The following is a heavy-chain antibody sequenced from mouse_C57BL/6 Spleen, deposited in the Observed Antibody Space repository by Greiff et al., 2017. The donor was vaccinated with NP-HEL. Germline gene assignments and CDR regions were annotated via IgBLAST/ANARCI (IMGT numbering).Heavy chain of an antibody. CDR2: LYPGDGDT. D-gene: IGHD1-1*01. CDR1: GYAFSSSW. J-gene: IGHJ3*01. CDR3: SIRCITAGGELAY. V-gene: IGHV1-82*01. Sequence: VQLQQSGPELVKPGASVKISCKASGYAFSSSWMNWVKQRPGKGLEWIGRLYPGDGDTNYTGKFKGKATLTADKSSSTAYMQLSSLTSEDSAVYFCSIRCITAGGELAYWGQGTLVTVAA.